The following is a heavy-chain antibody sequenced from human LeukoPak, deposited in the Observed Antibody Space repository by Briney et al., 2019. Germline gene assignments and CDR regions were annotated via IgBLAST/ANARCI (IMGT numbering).Heavy chain of an antibody. CDR1: GFTFSSYA. J-gene: IGHJ4*02. CDR2: ISGSGGST. Sequence: GGSLRLSCAASGFTFSSYAMSWVRQAPGKGLEWVSAISGSGGSTYYAGSVKGRFTISGDNSKNTLYLQMNSLRAEDTAVYYCAKDREDAEYYFDYWGQGTLVTVSS. V-gene: IGHV3-23*01. D-gene: IGHD2-2*01. CDR3: AKDREDAEYYFDY.